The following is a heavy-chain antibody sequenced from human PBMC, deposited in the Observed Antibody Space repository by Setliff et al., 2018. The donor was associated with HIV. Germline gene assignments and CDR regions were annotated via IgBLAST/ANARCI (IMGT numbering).Heavy chain of an antibody. CDR3: AKDPHNIYLFYFHYMDV. V-gene: IGHV3-7*01. Sequence: GGSLRLSCAASGFAFSSHQMSWARQAPGKGLEWVAKIRQDGTDKYYVDSVKGRFTISRDNAKNSLYLQMNSLRAEDTAIYYCAKDPHNIYLFYFHYMDVWGKGTTVTVSS. CDR2: IRQDGTDK. J-gene: IGHJ6*03. CDR1: GFAFSSHQ.